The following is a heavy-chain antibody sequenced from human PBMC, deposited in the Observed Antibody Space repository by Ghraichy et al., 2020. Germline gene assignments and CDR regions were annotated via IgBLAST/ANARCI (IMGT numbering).Heavy chain of an antibody. CDR3: ARDHYDFWSGSSSSYFYYGLDV. V-gene: IGHV3-11*01. D-gene: IGHD3-3*01. CDR1: GFTFSDYY. CDR2: MSSSANTI. J-gene: IGHJ6*02. Sequence: GGSLRLSCVATGFTFSDYYMTWVHQAPGKGLEWVSYMSSSANTIYYADSVKGRFTISRDNAKNSLYLQMNSLRAEDTAVYYCARDHYDFWSGSSSSYFYYGLDVWGQGTTVTVSS.